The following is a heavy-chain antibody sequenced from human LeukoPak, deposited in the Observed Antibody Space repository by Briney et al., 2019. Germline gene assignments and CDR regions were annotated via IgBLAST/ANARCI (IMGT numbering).Heavy chain of an antibody. D-gene: IGHD3-22*01. J-gene: IGHJ5*02. CDR3: VVVVVIGYNWFDP. CDR2: INPSGGST. Sequence: GASVKVSCKASGYTFTSYYMHWVRQAPGQGLEWMGIINPSGGSTSYAQKFQGRVTMTRDTSTSTVYMELSSLRSEDTAVYYCVVVVVIGYNWFDPWGQGTLVTVSS. V-gene: IGHV1-46*01. CDR1: GYTFTSYY.